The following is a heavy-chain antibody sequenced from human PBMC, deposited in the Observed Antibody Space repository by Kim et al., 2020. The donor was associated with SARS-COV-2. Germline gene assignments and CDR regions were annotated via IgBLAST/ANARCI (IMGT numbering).Heavy chain of an antibody. D-gene: IGHD5-12*01. CDR3: ASIRDGYRYYFDY. Sequence: YADSGKGRFTICRDTATTTLYIQMNSLGSEDTAVYYCASIRDGYRYYFDYWGQGTLVTVS. V-gene: IGHV3-66*01. J-gene: IGHJ4*02.